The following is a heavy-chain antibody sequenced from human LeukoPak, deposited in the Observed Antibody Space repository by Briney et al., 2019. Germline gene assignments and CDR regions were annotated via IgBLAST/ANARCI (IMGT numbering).Heavy chain of an antibody. J-gene: IGHJ4*02. D-gene: IGHD3-22*01. CDR1: GGTFSSYA. V-gene: IGHV1-69*13. CDR2: IIPIFGTA. Sequence: SVKVSCKASGGTFSSYAISWVRQAPGQGLEWMGGIIPIFGTANYAQKFQGRVTITADESTGTAYMELSSLRSEDTAVYYCARDQVPYDSSGYYFYWGQGTLVTVSS. CDR3: ARDQVPYDSSGYYFY.